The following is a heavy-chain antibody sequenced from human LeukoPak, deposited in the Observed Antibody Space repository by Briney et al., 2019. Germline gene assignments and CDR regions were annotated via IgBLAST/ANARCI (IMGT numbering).Heavy chain of an antibody. CDR3: AKAPVTTCRGAYCYPFDY. Sequence: GASVKVSCKASGGTFSSYAISWVRQAPGQGLEWMGGIIPIFGTANYAQKFQGRVTITADKSTSTAYMELSRLRPEDAAVYYCAKAPVTTCRGAYCYPFDYWGQGTLVTVSS. D-gene: IGHD2-21*01. CDR2: IIPIFGTA. V-gene: IGHV1-69*06. J-gene: IGHJ4*02. CDR1: GGTFSSYA.